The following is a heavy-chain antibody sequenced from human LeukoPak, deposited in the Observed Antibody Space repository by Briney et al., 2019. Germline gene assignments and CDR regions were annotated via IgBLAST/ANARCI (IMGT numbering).Heavy chain of an antibody. CDR1: GFTFSSYS. CDR3: ARSELGYNYYYMDV. CDR2: ISSSSSYI. J-gene: IGHJ6*03. Sequence: GGSLRLSCAASGFTFSSYSMNWVRQAPGKGLEWVSSISSSSSYIYYADSVKGRFTISRDNAKKSLYLQMNSLRAEDTAVYYCARSELGYNYYYMDVWGKGTTVTVSS. D-gene: IGHD3-10*01. V-gene: IGHV3-21*01.